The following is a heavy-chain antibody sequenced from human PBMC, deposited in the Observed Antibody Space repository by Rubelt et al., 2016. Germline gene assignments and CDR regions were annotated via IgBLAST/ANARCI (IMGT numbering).Heavy chain of an antibody. D-gene: IGHD2-2*01. V-gene: IGHV3-23*04. CDR2: ISGSGGST. CDR3: ATQYVGVAFYFDD. Sequence: EVQLVESGGGVIQPGGSLRLSCAASGFTFSNYGMSWVRQAPGKGLEWVSTISGSGGSTYYADSVKGRFTISRDNSKNTLDLQMNSRRAEDTAIYYCATQYVGVAFYFDDWGQGTPVTVSS. J-gene: IGHJ4*02. CDR1: GFTFSNYG.